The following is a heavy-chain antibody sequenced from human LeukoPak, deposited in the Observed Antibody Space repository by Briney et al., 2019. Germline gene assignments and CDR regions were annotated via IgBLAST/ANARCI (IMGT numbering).Heavy chain of an antibody. V-gene: IGHV4-59*01. CDR1: GGSISSYY. CDR2: IYYSGST. CDR3: ARVGSYDSSGYQSILYYYGMDV. J-gene: IGHJ6*02. D-gene: IGHD3-22*01. Sequence: SETLSLTCTVSGGSISSYYWSWIRQPPGKGLEWIGYIYYSGSTNYNPSLKSRVTISVDTSKNQFSLKLSSVTAADTAVYYCARVGSYDSSGYQSILYYYGMDVWGQGTTVTVSS.